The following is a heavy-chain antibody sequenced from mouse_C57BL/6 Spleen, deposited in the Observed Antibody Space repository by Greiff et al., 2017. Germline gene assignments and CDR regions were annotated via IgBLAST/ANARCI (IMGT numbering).Heavy chain of an antibody. CDR2: IDPETGGT. Sequence: QVQLQQSGAELVRPGASVTLSCKASGYTFTDYEMHWVKQTPVHGLEWIGAIDPETGGTAYTQKFKGKAILTADKSSTTAYLALRSLTSEDSAVYYGTPYDHYFEVWGQGTTLTVSS. CDR1: GYTFTDYE. CDR3: TPYDHYFEV. V-gene: IGHV1-15*01. J-gene: IGHJ2*01. D-gene: IGHD2-12*01.